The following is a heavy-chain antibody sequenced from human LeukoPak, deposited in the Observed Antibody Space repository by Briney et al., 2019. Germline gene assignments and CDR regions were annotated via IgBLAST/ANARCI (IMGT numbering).Heavy chain of an antibody. V-gene: IGHV3-23*01. CDR3: AKLAVYDILTGYYKNWFDP. D-gene: IGHD3-9*01. Sequence: GGSLRPSCAASGFTFSNFAMTWVRQAPGKGLEWVSGVSGSGDTTYYADSVRGRFTISRENSKNILYLQMNSLRAEDTALYFCAKLAVYDILTGYYKNWFDPWGQGTLVSVSS. CDR1: GFTFSNFA. CDR2: VSGSGDTT. J-gene: IGHJ5*02.